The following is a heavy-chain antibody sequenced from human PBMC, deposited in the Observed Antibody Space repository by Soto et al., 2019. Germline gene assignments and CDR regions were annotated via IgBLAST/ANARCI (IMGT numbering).Heavy chain of an antibody. CDR3: AKRGVDTFGLSY. Sequence: EVQLVESGGGLVQPGGSLRLSCAXSGFXFSSFWMHWVRQAPGEGLVWVSRINTDGSSTSYADSVKGRFTISRDNAKNTLYLQMNSLRVEDTAMYYCAKRGVDTFGLSYWGQGTLVTVTS. CDR2: INTDGSST. J-gene: IGHJ4*02. D-gene: IGHD3-10*01. V-gene: IGHV3-74*01. CDR1: GFXFSSFW.